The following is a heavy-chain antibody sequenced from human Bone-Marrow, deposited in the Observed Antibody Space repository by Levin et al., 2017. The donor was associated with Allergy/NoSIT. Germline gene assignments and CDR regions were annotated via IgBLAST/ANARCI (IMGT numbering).Heavy chain of an antibody. V-gene: IGHV3-23*01. CDR1: GFTFRTYA. J-gene: IGHJ2*01. CDR3: AKGATIDGWFDL. CDR2: IFGSGDAT. D-gene: IGHD5-12*01. Sequence: LSLTCAASGFTFRTYAMTWVRRTPGKGLEWVSSIFGSGDATFYADSVKGRFTISRDNSKNTLYLQMSSLRVEDTAEYYCAKGATIDGWFDLWGRGTLVTVSS.